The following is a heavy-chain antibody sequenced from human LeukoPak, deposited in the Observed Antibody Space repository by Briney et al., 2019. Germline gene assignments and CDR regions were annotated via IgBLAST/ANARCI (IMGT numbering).Heavy chain of an antibody. V-gene: IGHV1-46*01. CDR3: ARGPGPADDGGGYCFDY. J-gene: IGHJ4*02. CDR1: GYTFTSYY. D-gene: IGHD3-22*01. Sequence: ASVKLSCKASGYTFTSYYLYWVRQAPGQGLEWMGGINPSGGSTTSAQKSQGRVTMTRDTSTSTVYMELRSLRSEATAVYYCARGPGPADDGGGYCFDYWGQGTLVTVSS. CDR2: INPSGGST.